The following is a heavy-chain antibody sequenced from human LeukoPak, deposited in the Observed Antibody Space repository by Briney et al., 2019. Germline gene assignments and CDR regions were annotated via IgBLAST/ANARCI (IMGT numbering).Heavy chain of an antibody. CDR3: ASDGGDTSGAFDI. CDR1: GFTFSSYW. Sequence: GGSLRLSCAASGFTFSSYWMHWVRQAPGKGLVWVSRINNDGSTTKYADSAEGRFTISRDNAKNTLYLQMSSLRAEDTAVYYCASDGGDTSGAFDIWGQGTMVTVSS. V-gene: IGHV3-74*03. D-gene: IGHD3-16*01. CDR2: INNDGSTT. J-gene: IGHJ3*02.